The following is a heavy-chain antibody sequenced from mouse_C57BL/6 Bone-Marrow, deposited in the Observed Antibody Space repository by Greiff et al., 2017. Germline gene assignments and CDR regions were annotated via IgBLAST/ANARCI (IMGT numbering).Heavy chain of an antibody. CDR1: GFTFSSYG. D-gene: IGHD2-2*01. Sequence: EVNVVESGGDLVKPGGSLKLSCAASGFTFSSYGMSWVRQTPDKRLEWVATISSGGSYTYYPDSVKGRFTISRDNAKNTLYLQMSSLKSEDTAMYYCARGGGYYWYFDVWGTGTTVTVSS. CDR3: ARGGGYYWYFDV. J-gene: IGHJ1*03. V-gene: IGHV5-6*01. CDR2: ISSGGSYT.